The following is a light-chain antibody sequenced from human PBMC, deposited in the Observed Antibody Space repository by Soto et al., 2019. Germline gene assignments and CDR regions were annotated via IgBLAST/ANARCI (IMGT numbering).Light chain of an antibody. CDR2: DVS. V-gene: IGLV2-14*03. Sequence: QSALTQPASVSGSPGQSITISCTGTSSDIGGYKYVSWYQQHPGKAPQLMIYDVSNRPSGLSNRFSGSKSGNTASLTIGGLQAEAAADYSCSSYTTISTVVFGGGTKLTVL. CDR3: SSYTTISTVV. J-gene: IGLJ2*01. CDR1: SSDIGGYKY.